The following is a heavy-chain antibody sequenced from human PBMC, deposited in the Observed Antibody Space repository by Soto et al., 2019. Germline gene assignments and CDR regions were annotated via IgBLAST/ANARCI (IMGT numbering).Heavy chain of an antibody. CDR1: GFRFSDYG. CDR3: GKGTLYSSGWSLQWIDP. D-gene: IGHD3-22*01. J-gene: IGHJ5*02. V-gene: IGHV3-30*18. CDR2: ISYDGSNK. Sequence: QVQLVESGGGVVQPGRSLRLSCAASGFRFSDYGMHWVRQAPGKGLEWVAVISYDGSNKYYADSVKGRFTISRDNTKNTRFLQMNSLRPEDTAVYYCGKGTLYSSGWSLQWIDPWGQGSLVTVSS.